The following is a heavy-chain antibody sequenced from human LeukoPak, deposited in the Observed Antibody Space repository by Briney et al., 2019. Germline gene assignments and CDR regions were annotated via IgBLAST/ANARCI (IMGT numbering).Heavy chain of an antibody. J-gene: IGHJ6*02. V-gene: IGHV4-4*02. D-gene: IGHD1/OR15-1a*01. CDR1: ISSISSSKW. CDR3: ARQKWEQQGRDYYFNGLDV. CDR2: IYLYGTT. Sequence: SETLSLTCSVSISSISSSKWWSWVRQSPVKGLEWIGEIYLYGTTNYNPSFTSRVTMSVDRSRNQFSLKLTSVTAADTAVYYCARQKWEQQGRDYYFNGLDVWGPGTTVIVSS.